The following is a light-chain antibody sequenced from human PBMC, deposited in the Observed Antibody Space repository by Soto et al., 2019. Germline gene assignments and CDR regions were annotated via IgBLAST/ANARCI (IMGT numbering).Light chain of an antibody. J-gene: IGLJ3*02. CDR1: SSDIGAYKY. V-gene: IGLV2-14*01. Sequence: QSALTQPASVSGSPGQSITISCTGTSSDIGAYKYVNWYQQHPGKVPKVIIYDVSNRPSGVSDRFSGSKSGNTASLTISGLQAEDEADYYCNSYTSSETLVFGGGTKLPS. CDR2: DVS. CDR3: NSYTSSETLV.